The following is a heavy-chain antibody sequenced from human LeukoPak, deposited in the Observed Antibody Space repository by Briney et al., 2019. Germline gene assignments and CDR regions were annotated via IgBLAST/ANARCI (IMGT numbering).Heavy chain of an antibody. J-gene: IGHJ4*02. CDR1: GFTFSDYG. Sequence: GGSLRLSCAASGFTFSDYGMHWVRQAPGTGLEWVAFLRYDGTNEYYSDSVRGRFSISRDNSKNTVYLQMNRLRAEDTAVYYCAKDRISLGELLSSLEYWGQGILVTVSS. CDR2: LRYDGTNE. V-gene: IGHV3-30*02. CDR3: AKDRISLGELLSSLEY. D-gene: IGHD3-10*01.